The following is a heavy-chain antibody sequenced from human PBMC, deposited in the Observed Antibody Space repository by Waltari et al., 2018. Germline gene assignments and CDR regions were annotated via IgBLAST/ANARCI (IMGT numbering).Heavy chain of an antibody. CDR3: ARAVGFTIFGVVIIGTYFDY. J-gene: IGHJ4*02. CDR1: GGSFSGYY. V-gene: IGHV4-34*01. Sequence: QVQLQQWGAGLLKPSETLSLTCAVYGGSFSGYYWSWIRPPPGKGLEWIGEINHSGSTNYNPTLKSRVTISVDTSKNQFSLKLSSVTAADTAVYYCARAVGFTIFGVVIIGTYFDYWGQGTLVTVSS. CDR2: INHSGST. D-gene: IGHD3-3*01.